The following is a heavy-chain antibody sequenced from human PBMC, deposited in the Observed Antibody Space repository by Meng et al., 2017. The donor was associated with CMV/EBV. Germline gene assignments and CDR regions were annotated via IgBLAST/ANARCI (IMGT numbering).Heavy chain of an antibody. J-gene: IGHJ4*02. V-gene: IGHV4-34*01. Sequence: GSFRSYYWSWIRQPPGKGLEWIGEINHSGSTNYNPSLKSRVTISVDTSKNQFSLKLSSVTAADTAVYYCASLNYCSSTSCSRRFDYWGQGTLVTVSS. CDR3: ASLNYCSSTSCSRRFDY. CDR2: INHSGST. CDR1: GSFRSYY. D-gene: IGHD2-2*01.